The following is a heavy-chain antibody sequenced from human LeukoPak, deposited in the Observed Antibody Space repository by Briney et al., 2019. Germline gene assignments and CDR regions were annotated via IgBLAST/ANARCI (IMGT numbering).Heavy chain of an antibody. CDR2: IFSAGNT. CDR3: ARGGTPGYSSGRIDY. J-gene: IGHJ4*02. D-gene: IGHD6-19*01. Sequence: PGGSLRLSCVASGFTVSSNYMSWVRQAPGKGLEWVAVIFSAGNTYYADSVKGRFIISRHNSENTLYLHMNSLRVQDTAVYFCARGGTPGYSSGRIDYWRQGTLVTVSS. CDR1: GFTVSSNY. V-gene: IGHV3-53*04.